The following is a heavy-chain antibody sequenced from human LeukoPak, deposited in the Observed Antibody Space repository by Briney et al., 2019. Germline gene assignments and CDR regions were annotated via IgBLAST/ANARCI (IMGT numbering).Heavy chain of an antibody. V-gene: IGHV3-23*01. Sequence: GGSLRLSCAASGFTFSSYAMSWVRQAPGKGLEWVSAISGSGGSTYYADSVKGRFTISRDDSKNTLYLQMNSLRAEDTAVYYCAKGYTSDSTMIVVDATPFDYWGQGTLVTVSS. CDR2: ISGSGGST. CDR3: AKGYTSDSTMIVVDATPFDY. CDR1: GFTFSSYA. J-gene: IGHJ4*02. D-gene: IGHD3-22*01.